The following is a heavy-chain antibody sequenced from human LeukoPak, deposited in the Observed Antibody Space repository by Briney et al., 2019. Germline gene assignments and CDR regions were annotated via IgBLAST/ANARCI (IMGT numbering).Heavy chain of an antibody. J-gene: IGHJ5*02. CDR3: ARTKWELLRGDWFDP. CDR2: IYHSGST. V-gene: IGHV4-59*12. D-gene: IGHD1-26*01. Sequence: PSETLSLTCTVSGVSISSYYWNWIRQPPGKGLEWIGYIYHSGSTYYNPSLKSRVTISVDRSKNQFSLKLSSVTAADTAVYYCARTKWELLRGDWFDPWGQGTLVTVSS. CDR1: GVSISSYY.